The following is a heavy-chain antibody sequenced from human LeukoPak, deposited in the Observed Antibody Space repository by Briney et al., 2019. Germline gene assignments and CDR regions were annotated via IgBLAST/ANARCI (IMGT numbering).Heavy chain of an antibody. CDR2: INHNGNVN. CDR1: GFTFSSYW. D-gene: IGHD3-16*01. J-gene: IGHJ6*02. CDR3: ARGGGLDV. Sequence: HSGGSLRLSCAASGFTFSSYWMNWARQAPGKGLEWVACINHNGNVNYYVDSVKGRFTISRDNAKNSLYLQMSNLRAEDTAVYFCARGGGLDVWGQGATVTVSS. V-gene: IGHV3-7*03.